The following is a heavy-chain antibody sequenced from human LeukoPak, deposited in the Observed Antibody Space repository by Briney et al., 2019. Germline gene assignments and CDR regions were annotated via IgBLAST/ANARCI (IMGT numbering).Heavy chain of an antibody. V-gene: IGHV1-2*02. J-gene: IGHJ4*02. CDR1: GYTFSDYY. Sequence: ASVKVSCKASGYTFSDYYMHWVRQAPGQGLEWIGWINPNTGGTNYAQKFQGGVTMTRDTSISTAYMELSRLRADDTAVYYCAREGADDSSGFDYWGQGTLVSVSS. CDR2: INPNTGGT. CDR3: AREGADDSSGFDY. D-gene: IGHD3-22*01.